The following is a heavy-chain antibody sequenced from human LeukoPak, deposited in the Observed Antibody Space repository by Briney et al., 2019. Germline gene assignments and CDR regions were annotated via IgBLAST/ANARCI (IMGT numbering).Heavy chain of an antibody. Sequence: SETLSLTCTVSGGSINSYYWSWIRQPAGKGLEWIGRMYSSGSTNYNPSLKSRVSMSVDTSKNQFSLKLTSVTAADTAVYYCAGGGKATVVTMWGQGILVTVSS. J-gene: IGHJ4*02. CDR3: AGGGKATVVTM. CDR1: GGSINSYY. D-gene: IGHD4-23*01. V-gene: IGHV4-4*07. CDR2: MYSSGST.